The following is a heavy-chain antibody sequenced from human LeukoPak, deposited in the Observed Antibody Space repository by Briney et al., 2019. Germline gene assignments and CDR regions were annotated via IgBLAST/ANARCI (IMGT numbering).Heavy chain of an antibody. V-gene: IGHV4-59*01. CDR2: IHSSGSS. CDR1: GFSITTYY. J-gene: IGHJ4*02. CDR3: ARDIREVGESHYFDY. Sequence: PSETLSLTCTVSGFSITTYYWSWIRQSPGNGLEWIGQIHSSGSSTYNPSLKSRVTISLDTSKNQFSLHLSSVTAADTAVYYCARDIREVGESHYFDYWGQGTLVTATS. D-gene: IGHD1-26*01.